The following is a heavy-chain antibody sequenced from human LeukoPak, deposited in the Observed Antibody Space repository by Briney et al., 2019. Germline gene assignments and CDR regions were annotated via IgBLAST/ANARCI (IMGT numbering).Heavy chain of an antibody. CDR3: AKDPTHSSSWFYYYYGMDV. V-gene: IGHV3-23*01. D-gene: IGHD6-13*01. Sequence: GGSLRLSCAASGFTFSSYGMHWVRQAPGKGLEWVSAISGSGGSTYYADSVKGRFTISRDNSKNTLYLQMNSLRAEDTAVYYCAKDPTHSSSWFYYYYGMDVWGQGTTVTVSS. CDR2: ISGSGGST. J-gene: IGHJ6*02. CDR1: GFTFSSYG.